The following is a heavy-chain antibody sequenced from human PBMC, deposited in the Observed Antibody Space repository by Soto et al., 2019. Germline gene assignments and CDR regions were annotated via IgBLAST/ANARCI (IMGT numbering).Heavy chain of an antibody. CDR3: ARVVGALGHWFDP. D-gene: IGHD1-26*01. CDR2: ISAYNYNT. Sequence: GASVKVSCKASGYTFTSYGLSWVRQAPGQGLEWMGRISAYNYNTNYAQKLQGRVTMTTDTSTSTAYMELRSLRSDDTAVYYCARVVGALGHWFDPWGQGTQVTVSS. CDR1: GYTFTSYG. J-gene: IGHJ5*02. V-gene: IGHV1-18*01.